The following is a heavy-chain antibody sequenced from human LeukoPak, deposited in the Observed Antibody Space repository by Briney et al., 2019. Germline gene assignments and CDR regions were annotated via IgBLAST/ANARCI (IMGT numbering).Heavy chain of an antibody. CDR3: ARRGQGFGELWPTADFDY. J-gene: IGHJ4*02. D-gene: IGHD3-10*01. Sequence: GGSLRLSCAASGFTFSSYSMNWVRQAPGKGLEWVSYISSSSSTIYYADSVKGRFTISRDNAKNSLYLQMNSLRAEDTAVYYCARRGQGFGELWPTADFDYWGQGTLVTVPS. V-gene: IGHV3-48*01. CDR1: GFTFSSYS. CDR2: ISSSSSTI.